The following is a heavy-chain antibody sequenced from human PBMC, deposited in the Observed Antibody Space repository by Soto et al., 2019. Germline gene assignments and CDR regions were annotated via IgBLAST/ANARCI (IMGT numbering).Heavy chain of an antibody. Sequence: SETLSLTCTVSGGSINLYYWSWIRQSPGKGLEWIGYVYYNGSTTYNPSLKSRVTISLDTSKNQFSLRLSSVTAADTAVYYCARELPQRQGRNMDVWGQGTTVTVSS. D-gene: IGHD1-1*01. J-gene: IGHJ6*02. CDR2: VYYNGST. CDR3: ARELPQRQGRNMDV. V-gene: IGHV4-59*01. CDR1: GGSINLYY.